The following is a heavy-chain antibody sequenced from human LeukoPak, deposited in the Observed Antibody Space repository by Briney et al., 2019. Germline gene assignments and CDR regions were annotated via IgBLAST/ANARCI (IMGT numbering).Heavy chain of an antibody. CDR3: VRDVETRSLVRDY. V-gene: IGHV1-2*02. CDR2: INPSSGGT. CDR1: GYTFTGYY. J-gene: IGHJ4*02. D-gene: IGHD3-10*01. Sequence: GASVKVSCKASGYTFTGYYMHWVRQAPGQGLEWMGWINPSSGGTNYAQKFQGRVTMTRDTSISTAYMELSRLRSEDTAVYYCVRDVETRSLVRDYWGQGTLVTVSS.